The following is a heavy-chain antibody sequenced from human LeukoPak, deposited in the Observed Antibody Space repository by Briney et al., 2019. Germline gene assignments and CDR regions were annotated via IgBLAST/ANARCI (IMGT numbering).Heavy chain of an antibody. V-gene: IGHV5-51*01. J-gene: IGHJ3*02. CDR2: IYPGDSDT. CDR1: GYSFTSYW. Sequence: GESLKISCKGSGYSFTSYWIGWVRQMPGKGLEWMGIIYPGDSDTRYSPSFQGQVTISADKSISTAYLQWSSLKASDTAMYYCARQRITIFGVAFDAFDIWAKGQWSPSLQ. D-gene: IGHD3-3*01. CDR3: ARQRITIFGVAFDAFDI.